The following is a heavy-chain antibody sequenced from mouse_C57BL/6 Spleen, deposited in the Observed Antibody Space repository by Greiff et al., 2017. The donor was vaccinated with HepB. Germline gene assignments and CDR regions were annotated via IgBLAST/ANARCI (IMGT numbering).Heavy chain of an antibody. V-gene: IGHV1-69*01. Sequence: QVQLQQPGAELVMPGASVKLSCKASGYTFTSYWMHWVKQRPGQGLEWIGEIDPSDSYTNYNQKFKGKSTLTVDKSSSTAYMQLSILTSEDSAVYYCARFGLTGTDDFDYWGQGTTLTVSS. CDR2: IDPSDSYT. CDR1: GYTFTSYW. J-gene: IGHJ2*01. D-gene: IGHD4-1*01. CDR3: ARFGLTGTDDFDY.